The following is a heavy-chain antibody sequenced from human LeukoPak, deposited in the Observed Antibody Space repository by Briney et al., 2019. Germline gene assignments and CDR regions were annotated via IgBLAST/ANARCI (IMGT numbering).Heavy chain of an antibody. J-gene: IGHJ5*02. CDR3: ARDFQGITTFGVAPPGGFDP. CDR1: GASISSNS. Sequence: SETLSLTCTVSGASISSNSWSWIRQPPGKGLEWIGYIYYGGNTNYNPSLQSRVTISVDTSKNQFSLQLKSVTAADTALYYCARDFQGITTFGVAPPGGFDPWGQGTLVIVSS. D-gene: IGHD3-3*01. CDR2: IYYGGNT. V-gene: IGHV4-59*01.